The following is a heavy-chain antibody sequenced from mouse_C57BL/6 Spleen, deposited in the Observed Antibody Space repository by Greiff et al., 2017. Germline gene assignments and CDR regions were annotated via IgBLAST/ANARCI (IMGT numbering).Heavy chain of an antibody. CDR1: GYAFSSYW. D-gene: IGHD1-1*01. J-gene: IGHJ4*01. CDR2: IYPGDGDT. V-gene: IGHV1-80*01. CDR3: AYYYGSSYGYYAMDY. Sequence: QVQLQQSGAELVKPGASVKISCKASGYAFSSYWMNWVKQRPGKGLEWIGQIYPGDGDTNYNGKFKGKATLTADKSSSTAYMQLSSLTSEDSAVYFCAYYYGSSYGYYAMDYWGQGTSVTVSS.